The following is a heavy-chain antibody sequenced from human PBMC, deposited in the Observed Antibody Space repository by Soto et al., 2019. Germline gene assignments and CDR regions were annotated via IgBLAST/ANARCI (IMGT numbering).Heavy chain of an antibody. J-gene: IGHJ4*02. Sequence: GESLKISCKASGYSFLNFWIGWVRQVPGKGPEWMGLIYPGDSDTRYSPSFQGQVTISADQSRTTAYLQWSSLKASDSAIYYCARLNKKEGSYSSGLLVWGQGTLVTVSS. CDR2: IYPGDSDT. CDR3: ARLNKKEGSYSSGLLV. CDR1: GYSFLNFW. V-gene: IGHV5-51*01. D-gene: IGHD6-19*01.